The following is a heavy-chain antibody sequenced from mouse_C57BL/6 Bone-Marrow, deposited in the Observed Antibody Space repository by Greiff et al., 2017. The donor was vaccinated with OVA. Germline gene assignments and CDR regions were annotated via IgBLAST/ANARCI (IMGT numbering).Heavy chain of an antibody. D-gene: IGHD1-1*01. CDR3: AIRYYYGSRGAMDD. V-gene: IGHV1-20*01. CDR2: INPYNGDT. Sequence: EVQLQQSGPELVKPGDSVKISCKASGYSFTGYFMNWVMQSHGKSLEWIGRINPYNGDTFYNQKFKGKATLTVDKSSSTAHMELRSLTSEDSAVYYCAIRYYYGSRGAMDDWGQGTSVTVAS. CDR1: GYSFTGYF. J-gene: IGHJ4*01.